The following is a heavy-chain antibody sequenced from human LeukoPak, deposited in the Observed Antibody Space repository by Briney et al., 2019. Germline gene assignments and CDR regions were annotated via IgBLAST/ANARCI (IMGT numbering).Heavy chain of an antibody. CDR3: AQDVGYDFWSGYYPSEYFQH. CDR1: GFTFSSYA. V-gene: IGHV3-23*01. D-gene: IGHD3-3*01. CDR2: ISGSGGST. J-gene: IGHJ1*01. Sequence: PGGSLRLSCAASGFTFSSYAMSWVRQAPGKGLEWVSAISGSGGSTYYADTVKGRFTISRDNSKNTLYLQMNSLRAEDTAVYYCAQDVGYDFWSGYYPSEYFQHWGQGTLVTVSS.